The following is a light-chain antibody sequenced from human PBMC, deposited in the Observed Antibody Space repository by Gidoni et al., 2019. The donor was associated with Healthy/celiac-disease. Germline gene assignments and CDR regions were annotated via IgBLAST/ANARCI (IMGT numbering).Light chain of an antibody. CDR3: QQYNSYSGT. CDR1: QSISSW. CDR2: KAS. Sequence: DIQMTETPSTLAASVGDRVTITCRASQSISSWLAWYQQKPGNAPKLLIYKASSLESGVPSRFSGSGSGTAFTLPISSLQPYDFATSFCQQYNSYSGTFGQETKVEI. V-gene: IGKV1-5*03. J-gene: IGKJ1*01.